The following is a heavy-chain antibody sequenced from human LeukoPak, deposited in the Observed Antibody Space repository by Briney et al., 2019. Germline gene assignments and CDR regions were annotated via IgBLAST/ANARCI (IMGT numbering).Heavy chain of an antibody. J-gene: IGHJ4*02. CDR1: GFTFSSYA. CDR3: AKEQVRTGTDY. D-gene: IGHD1-1*01. Sequence: GGSLRLSGAGAGFTFSSYAMSWVRQAPGKGLEWLSAISGSGGSTYYADSVKGRFTISRDNSKNSLYLQMNSLRAEDTAVYYCAKEQVRTGTDYWGQGTLVTVSS. CDR2: ISGSGGST. V-gene: IGHV3-23*01.